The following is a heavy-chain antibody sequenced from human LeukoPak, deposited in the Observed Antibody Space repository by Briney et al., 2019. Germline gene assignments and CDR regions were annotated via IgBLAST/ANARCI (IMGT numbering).Heavy chain of an antibody. CDR3: AKGGKWDVTPFDY. CDR2: ISGTSSYI. D-gene: IGHD1-26*01. CDR1: GFTFSNYG. V-gene: IGHV3-21*04. J-gene: IGHJ4*02. Sequence: GGSLRPSCAASGFTFSNYGMNWVRQAPGKGLEWVSFISGTSSYIYYAESVKGRFTISRDNAESSLYLQMNSLRAEDTAVYYCAKGGKWDVTPFDYWGQGTLVTVSS.